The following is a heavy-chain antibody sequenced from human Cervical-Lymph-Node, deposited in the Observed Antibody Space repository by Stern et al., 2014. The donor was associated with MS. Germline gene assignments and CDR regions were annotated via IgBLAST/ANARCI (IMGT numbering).Heavy chain of an antibody. CDR2: IHYSGNA. CDR1: GGSISSGSSY. CDR3: ARLSSDAFDI. J-gene: IGHJ3*02. Sequence: QVQLQESGPGLVKPSQTLSLTCSVSGGSISSGSSYWSWIRQHPGKGLEWIAYIHYSGNAYYNSSLKSRVHLSAETSKNQFSLELSSVTAADTAVYYCARLSSDAFDIWGQGTLVTVSS. V-gene: IGHV4-31*03.